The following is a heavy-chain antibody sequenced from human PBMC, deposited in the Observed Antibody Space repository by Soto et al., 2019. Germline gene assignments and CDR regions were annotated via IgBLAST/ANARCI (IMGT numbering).Heavy chain of an antibody. CDR3: ARERGSGNYYSAYFDY. CDR1: GFTFSVYS. D-gene: IGHD3-10*01. CDR2: IIYDGSST. Sequence: QVQLLESGGGVVQPGGSLRLSCAVSGFTFSVYSMHWVRQAPGKGLEWVALIIYDGSSTYYGDSVKGRFTISRGNSKNTLYLQMNGLRAEDTAVYYCARERGSGNYYSAYFDYWGQGTLVTVSS. V-gene: IGHV3-30-3*01. J-gene: IGHJ4*02.